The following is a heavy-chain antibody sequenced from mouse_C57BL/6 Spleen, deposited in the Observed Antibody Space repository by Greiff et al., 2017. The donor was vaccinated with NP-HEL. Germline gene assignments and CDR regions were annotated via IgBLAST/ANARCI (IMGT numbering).Heavy chain of an antibody. CDR1: GFNINDYY. CDR2: IDPEDGDT. V-gene: IGHV14-1*01. D-gene: IGHD4-1*01. J-gene: IGHJ2*01. CDR3: TTANWDTDFDY. Sequence: VQLQQSGAELVRPGASVKLSCKASGFNINDYYMHWVKQRPEQGLEWIGRIDPEDGDTEYAPKFQGKATMTADTSSNTAYLQLSSLTSEDTAVYYCTTANWDTDFDYGGQGTTLTVSS.